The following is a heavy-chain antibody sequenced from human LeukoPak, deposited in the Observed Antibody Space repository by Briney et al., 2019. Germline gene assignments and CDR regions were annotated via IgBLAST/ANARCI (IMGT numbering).Heavy chain of an antibody. V-gene: IGHV3-23*01. J-gene: IGHJ6*02. D-gene: IGHD2-2*01. CDR2: ISASGGST. Sequence: GGSLRLSCAASGFTFRSHDMSWVRQAPGKGLEWVSGISASGGSTFYADSVKGRFTISRDNSKNTLYLQMNSLRAEDTAVYYCAKEQYQGYGMDVWGQGTTVTVSS. CDR3: AKEQYQGYGMDV. CDR1: GFTFRSHD.